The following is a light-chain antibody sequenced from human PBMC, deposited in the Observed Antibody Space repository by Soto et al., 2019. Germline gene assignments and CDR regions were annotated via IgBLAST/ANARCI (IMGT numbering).Light chain of an antibody. CDR2: LNSDGSH. V-gene: IGLV4-69*01. CDR1: SGHSSYA. Sequence: QAVVTQSPSAPASLGASVKLTCTLSSGHSSYAIAWHQQQPEKGPRYLMKLNSDGSHSKGDGIPDRFSGSSSGAERYLTISSLQSEDEADYYCQTWGTGIHVVFGGGTKVTVL. CDR3: QTWGTGIHVV. J-gene: IGLJ2*01.